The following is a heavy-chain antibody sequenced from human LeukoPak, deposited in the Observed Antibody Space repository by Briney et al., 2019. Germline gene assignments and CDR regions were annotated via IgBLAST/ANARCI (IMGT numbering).Heavy chain of an antibody. CDR1: GGSISSYY. J-gene: IGHJ3*02. D-gene: IGHD1-26*01. CDR2: IYYSGTT. Sequence: PSETLSLTCTVSGGSISSYYWSWIRQPPGKGLEWIGYIYYSGTTNYNPSLKSRVTISVDKSKNQFSLKLSSVTAADTAVYYCATGIVGSTFTGNAFDIWGQGTMVTVSS. CDR3: ATGIVGSTFTGNAFDI. V-gene: IGHV4-59*12.